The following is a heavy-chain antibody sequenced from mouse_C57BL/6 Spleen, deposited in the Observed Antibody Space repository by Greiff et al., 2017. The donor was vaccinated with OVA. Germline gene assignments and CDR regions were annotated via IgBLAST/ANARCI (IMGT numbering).Heavy chain of an antibody. CDR3: ARQDYGSSYYAMDY. D-gene: IGHD1-1*01. CDR2: ISNGGGST. J-gene: IGHJ4*01. CDR1: GFTFSDYY. V-gene: IGHV5-12*01. Sequence: EVKLMESGGGLVQPGGSLKLSCAASGFTFSDYYMYWVRQTPEKRLEWVAYISNGGGSTYYPDTVKGRFTISRDNAKNTLYLQMSRLKSEDTAMYYCARQDYGSSYYAMDYWGQGTSVTVSS.